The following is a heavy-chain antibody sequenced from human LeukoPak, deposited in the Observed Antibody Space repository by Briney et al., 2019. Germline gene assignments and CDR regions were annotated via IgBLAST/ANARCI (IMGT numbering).Heavy chain of an antibody. CDR3: ARDYYDSSGYYPWGY. V-gene: IGHV3-30*03. Sequence: GGSLKLSCAASGFTFSSYGMHWVRQAPGKGLEWVAVISYDGSNKYYADSVKGRFTISRDNSKNTLYLQMNSLRAEDTAVYYCARDYYDSSGYYPWGYWGQGTRVTVSS. CDR2: ISYDGSNK. CDR1: GFTFSSYG. D-gene: IGHD3-22*01. J-gene: IGHJ4*02.